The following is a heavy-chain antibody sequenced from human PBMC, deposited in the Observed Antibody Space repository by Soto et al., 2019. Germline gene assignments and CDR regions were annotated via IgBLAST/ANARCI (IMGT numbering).Heavy chain of an antibody. D-gene: IGHD3-22*01. CDR3: ARVLKYYYDSSGYSD. CDR2: IYSGGST. J-gene: IGHJ4*02. CDR1: GFTVSSNY. V-gene: IGHV3-53*04. Sequence: GGSLRLSCAASGFTVSSNYMSWVRQAPGKGLEWVSVIYSGGSTYYADSVKGRFTISRHNSKNTLYLQMNSLRAEDTAVYYCARVLKYYYDSSGYSDWGQGTLVTVSS.